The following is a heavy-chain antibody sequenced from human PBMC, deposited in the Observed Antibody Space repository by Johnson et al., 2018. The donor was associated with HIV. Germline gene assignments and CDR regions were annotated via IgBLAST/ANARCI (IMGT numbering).Heavy chain of an antibody. D-gene: IGHD1-26*01. Sequence: VQLVESGGGVVQPGRSLRLSCAASGFTFSSYAMDWVRQAPGKGLEWVGLIRSKAYGGTTEYAASVKGRFTISRDDSKSIAYLQMNSLKTEDTAVYFCTTDRGGRGDAFDIWGQGTMVTVSS. J-gene: IGHJ3*02. CDR1: GFTFSSYA. V-gene: IGHV3-49*04. CDR2: IRSKAYGGTT. CDR3: TTDRGGRGDAFDI.